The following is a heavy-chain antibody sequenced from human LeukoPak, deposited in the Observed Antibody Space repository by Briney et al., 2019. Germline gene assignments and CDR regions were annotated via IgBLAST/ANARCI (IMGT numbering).Heavy chain of an antibody. Sequence: SVKVSCKGSGGTFISYAISWVGQAPGQGLEWMGGIIAIFGTANYAQKFQGRVSITADESTSTAYMQLSSLRSEDTAVYYCARDTRPAYYRSGSQNNWFDPWDQGTLVTVSS. J-gene: IGHJ5*02. CDR3: ARDTRPAYYRSGSQNNWFDP. CDR2: IIAIFGTA. D-gene: IGHD3-10*01. V-gene: IGHV1-69*13. CDR1: GGTFISYA.